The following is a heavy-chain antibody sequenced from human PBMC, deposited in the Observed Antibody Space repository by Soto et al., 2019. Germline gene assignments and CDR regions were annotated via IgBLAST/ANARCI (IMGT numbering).Heavy chain of an antibody. CDR2: ISSSSSYI. CDR3: ARAYGSESPFDAFDI. V-gene: IGHV3-21*01. Sequence: GGSLRLSCAASGFTFSSYSMNWVRQAPGKGLEWVSSISSSSSYIYYADSVKGRFTISRDNAKNSLYLQMNSLRAEDTAVYYCARAYGSESPFDAFDIWGQGTMVTVSS. D-gene: IGHD3-10*01. J-gene: IGHJ3*02. CDR1: GFTFSSYS.